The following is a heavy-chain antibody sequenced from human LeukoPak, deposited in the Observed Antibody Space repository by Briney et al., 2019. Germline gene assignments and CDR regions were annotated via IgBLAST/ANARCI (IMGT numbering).Heavy chain of an antibody. D-gene: IGHD2-2*01. CDR3: ARGYIVVVPAAFYYYYGMDV. Sequence: VASVKVSCKASGYTFTSYGISWVRQAPGQGLEWMGWISAYNGNTNYAQKLQGRVTMTTDTSTSTAYMELSRLRSDDTAVYYCARGYIVVVPAAFYYYYGMDVWGQGTTVTVSS. CDR1: GYTFTSYG. J-gene: IGHJ6*02. V-gene: IGHV1-18*01. CDR2: ISAYNGNT.